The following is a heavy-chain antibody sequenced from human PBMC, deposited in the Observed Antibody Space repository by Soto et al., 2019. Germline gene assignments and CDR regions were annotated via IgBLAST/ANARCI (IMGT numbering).Heavy chain of an antibody. CDR2: INPSGGST. J-gene: IGHJ5*02. D-gene: IGHD5-18*01. Sequence: QVQLVQSGAEVKKPGASVKVSCKASGYTFTSYYMHWVRQAPGQGLEWMGIINPSGGSTSYAQKFPGGVTMTRDTSTSTVYLELGSLRSEDTAVYYCARVYPSDTRYGYVGNNWFDPWGQGTLVTVSS. CDR3: ARVYPSDTRYGYVGNNWFDP. V-gene: IGHV1-46*03. CDR1: GYTFTSYY.